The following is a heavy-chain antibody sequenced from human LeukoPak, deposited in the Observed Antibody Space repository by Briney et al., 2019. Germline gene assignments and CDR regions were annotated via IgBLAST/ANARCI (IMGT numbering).Heavy chain of an antibody. CDR2: INWNGGST. J-gene: IGHJ4*02. CDR3: AASFRVTGTTYYY. V-gene: IGHV3-20*04. Sequence: PGGSLRLSCAASGFTFDDYGMSWVRQAPGKGLEWVSGINWNGGSTGYADSVKGRFTISRDNAKNTLHLQMDSLRFEDTAVYYCAASFRVTGTTYYYWGQGTMVTVSS. CDR1: GFTFDDYG. D-gene: IGHD1-20*01.